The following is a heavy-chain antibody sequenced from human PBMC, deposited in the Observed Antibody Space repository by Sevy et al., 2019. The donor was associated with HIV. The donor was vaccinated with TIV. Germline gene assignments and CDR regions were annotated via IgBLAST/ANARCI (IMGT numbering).Heavy chain of an antibody. Sequence: ASVKVSCKASGYTFTNYHITWVRQAPGQGLEWMGWITPNNGNTNYARRLQGIVTMTTDTSTATAYMELRSLRSDDTAVYYCARAPSGSQGPGQYFHHWGQGTLVTVSS. CDR3: ARAPSGSQGPGQYFHH. J-gene: IGHJ1*01. CDR2: ITPNNGNT. D-gene: IGHD1-26*01. CDR1: GYTFTNYH. V-gene: IGHV1-18*01.